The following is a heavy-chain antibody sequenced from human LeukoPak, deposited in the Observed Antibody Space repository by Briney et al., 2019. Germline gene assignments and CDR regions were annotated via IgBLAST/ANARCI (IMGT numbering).Heavy chain of an antibody. CDR2: IIPILGIA. CDR1: GGTFSSYT. CDR3: ARESGDFWSGYYYYGMDV. V-gene: IGHV1-69*04. D-gene: IGHD3-3*01. J-gene: IGHJ6*02. Sequence: SVKVSCKASGGTFSSYTISWMRQAPGQGLEWMGRIIPILGIANYAQKFQGRVTITADKSTSTAYMELSSLRSEDTAVYYCARESGDFWSGYYYYGMDVWGQGTTVTVS.